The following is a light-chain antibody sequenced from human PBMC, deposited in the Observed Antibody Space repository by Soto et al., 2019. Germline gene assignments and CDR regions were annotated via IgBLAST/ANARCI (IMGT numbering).Light chain of an antibody. CDR2: GAS. V-gene: IGKV3-20*01. Sequence: DIVLTQSPCTLSLSPGERVTLSCRASQTISSNYLAWYQQKPGQAPRLLIYGASFRATGIPDRFSGSGSGTDFTLTISRLEPEDFGVYYCQQYGRSPPGFTFGPGTKVDI. CDR3: QQYGRSPPGFT. CDR1: QTISSNY. J-gene: IGKJ3*01.